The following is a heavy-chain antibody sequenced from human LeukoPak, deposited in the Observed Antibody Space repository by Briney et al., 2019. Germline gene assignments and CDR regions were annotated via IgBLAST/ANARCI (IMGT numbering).Heavy chain of an antibody. CDR1: GFTFSDYF. J-gene: IGHJ4*02. CDR2: ISSRGSTI. V-gene: IGHV3-11*01. CDR3: ARDPHAAAGTGYFDY. D-gene: IGHD6-13*01. Sequence: GGSLRLSCAASGFTFSDYFMSWIRQAPGKGLEWVSYISSRGSTIYYADSVKGRFTISRDNAKNSLYLQMNSLRAEDTAVYYCARDPHAAAGTGYFDYWGQGTLVTVSS.